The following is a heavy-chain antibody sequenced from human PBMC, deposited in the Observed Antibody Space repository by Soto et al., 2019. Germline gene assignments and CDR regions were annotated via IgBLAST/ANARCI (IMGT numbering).Heavy chain of an antibody. CDR2: INPKSGGT. CDR1: GYTFTSYY. J-gene: IGHJ6*02. V-gene: IGHV1-2*04. CDR3: ARGDSTDCSNGVCSFFYNHDMDV. D-gene: IGHD2-8*01. Sequence: ASVKVSCKASGYTFTSYYIHWVRQAPGQGLEWLGRINPKSGGTSTAQKFQGWVTMTTDTSISTASMELTRLTSDDTAIYYCARGDSTDCSNGVCSFFYNHDMDVWGQGTTVTVSS.